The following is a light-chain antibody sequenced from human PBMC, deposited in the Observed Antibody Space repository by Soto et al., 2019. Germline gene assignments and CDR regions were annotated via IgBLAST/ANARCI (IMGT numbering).Light chain of an antibody. Sequence: AIQMSQSPSSLSASVGDRVTIACRASHAIRNDVAWYQQKAGKAPKLLISAASILQSGVPSRFSGRGSGTDFTLTTSSLQSEDLATYYCLQDYNYPWTFGQGTKVEI. V-gene: IGKV1-6*01. CDR1: HAIRND. CDR2: AAS. J-gene: IGKJ1*01. CDR3: LQDYNYPWT.